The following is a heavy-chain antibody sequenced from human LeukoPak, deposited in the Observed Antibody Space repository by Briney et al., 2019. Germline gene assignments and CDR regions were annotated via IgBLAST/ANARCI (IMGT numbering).Heavy chain of an antibody. J-gene: IGHJ6*02. D-gene: IGHD3-16*02. CDR1: GFTFSTYA. CDR3: ARVWGSYRYLDV. V-gene: IGHV3-23*01. Sequence: GGSLRLSCAASGFTFSTYAMSWVRQAPGKGLEWVSCISTSGGSTYYADSVKGRFTISRDNSKNTLYLQMNSLRAEDTAVYYCARVWGSYRYLDVWGQGTTVTVSS. CDR2: ISTSGGST.